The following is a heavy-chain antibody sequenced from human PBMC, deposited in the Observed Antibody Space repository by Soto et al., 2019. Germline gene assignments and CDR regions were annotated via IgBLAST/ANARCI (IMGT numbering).Heavy chain of an antibody. CDR3: ARIIVGVTVDL. D-gene: IGHD1-26*01. CDR2: IYYSGST. CDR1: GGSISSYY. Sequence: PSETLSLTCTVSGGSISSYYWSWIRQPPGKGLEWIGYIYYSGSTNYNPSLKSRVTISVDTSTNQFFLTLTSVTAADTAVYFCARIIVGVTVDLWGQGSLVTVSS. V-gene: IGHV4-59*01. J-gene: IGHJ5*02.